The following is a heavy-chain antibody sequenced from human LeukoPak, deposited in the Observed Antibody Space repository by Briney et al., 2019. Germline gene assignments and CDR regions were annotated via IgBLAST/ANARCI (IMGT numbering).Heavy chain of an antibody. CDR2: INPSGGST. J-gene: IGHJ4*02. CDR1: GYTFTGYY. V-gene: IGHV1-46*03. Sequence: GASVKVSCKASGYTFTGYYMHWVRQAPGQGLEWMGIINPSGGSTSYAQKFQGRVTMTRDTSTSTVYMELSSLRSEDTAVYYCARGKIVVVPAAKGPFDYWGQGTLVTVSS. CDR3: ARGKIVVVPAAKGPFDY. D-gene: IGHD2-2*01.